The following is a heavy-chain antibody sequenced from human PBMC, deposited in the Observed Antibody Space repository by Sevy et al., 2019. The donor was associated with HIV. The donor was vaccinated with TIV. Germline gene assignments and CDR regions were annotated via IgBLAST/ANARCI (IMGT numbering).Heavy chain of an antibody. CDR1: GYTVTGYF. D-gene: IGHD6-19*01. CDR3: ARDLAGTAGVYFDV. Sequence: ASVKVSCKASGYTVTGYFIHWVRQAPGQGLEWMGRISPNSGGTKYAQKFQGRVTLTTDMSTTTTYMDLRRPRYDDTAFYYCARDLAGTAGVYFDVWGRGTLVTVFS. J-gene: IGHJ2*01. V-gene: IGHV1-2*06. CDR2: ISPNSGGT.